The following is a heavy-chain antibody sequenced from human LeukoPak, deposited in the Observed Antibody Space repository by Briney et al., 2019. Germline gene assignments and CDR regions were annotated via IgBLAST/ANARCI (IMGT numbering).Heavy chain of an antibody. CDR2: INHSGST. CDR3: ARAPYYDFWSGYFPNWFDP. CDR1: GGSFSGYY. D-gene: IGHD3-3*01. V-gene: IGHV4-34*01. J-gene: IGHJ5*02. Sequence: PSETLSLTCAVYGGSFSGYYWSWIRQPPGKGLEWIGEINHSGSTNYNPSLKSRVTISVDTSKNQFSLKPSSVTAADTAVYYCARAPYYDFWSGYFPNWFDPWGQGTLVTVSS.